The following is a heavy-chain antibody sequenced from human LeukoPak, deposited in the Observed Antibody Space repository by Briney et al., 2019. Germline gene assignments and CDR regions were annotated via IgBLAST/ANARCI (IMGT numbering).Heavy chain of an antibody. V-gene: IGHV4-59*08. CDR2: IYHSGST. Sequence: SETLSLTCTVSGGSISGYYWSWIRQPPGKGLEWVGYIYHSGSTNYSPSLKSRVTISVDTSKNQFSLKLSSVTAADTAVYYCARRLARRGYGDYCDYWGQGTLVTVSS. J-gene: IGHJ4*02. CDR3: ARRLARRGYGDYCDY. D-gene: IGHD4-17*01. CDR1: GGSISGYY.